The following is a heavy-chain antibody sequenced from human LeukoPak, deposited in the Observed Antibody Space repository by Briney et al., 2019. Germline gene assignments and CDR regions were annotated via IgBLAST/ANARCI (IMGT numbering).Heavy chain of an antibody. J-gene: IGHJ5*02. CDR1: GGSISSSSYY. V-gene: IGHV4-39*01. D-gene: IGHD1-26*01. CDR2: IYYSGST. CDR3: ATRYLRGGWFDP. Sequence: KTSETLSLTCTVSGGSISSSSYYWGWIRQPPGKGLEWIGSIYYSGSTYYNPSLKSRVTISVDTSKNQFSLKLSSVTAADTAVYYCATRYLRGGWFDPWGQGTLVTVSS.